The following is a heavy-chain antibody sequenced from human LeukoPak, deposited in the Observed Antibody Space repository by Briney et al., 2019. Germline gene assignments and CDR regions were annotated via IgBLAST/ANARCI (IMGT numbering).Heavy chain of an antibody. CDR1: GYTFNNYG. CDR2: ISTCTGHT. V-gene: IGHV1-18*01. Sequence: GASVKVSCKASGYTFNNYGINWVRQAPGQGREWMGWISTCTGHTNYAQKLQGRVTMTTATSTSTAYMELRSLRSDDTAFYYCARGTTGSHDAFDIWGQGTMVTVSS. D-gene: IGHD1-1*01. CDR3: ARGTTGSHDAFDI. J-gene: IGHJ3*02.